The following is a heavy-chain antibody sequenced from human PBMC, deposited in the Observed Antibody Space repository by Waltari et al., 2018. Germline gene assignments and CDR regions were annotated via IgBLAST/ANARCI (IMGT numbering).Heavy chain of an antibody. CDR1: GYTFTGYY. D-gene: IGHD2-15*01. CDR3: ASSCSGGSCYSLYYFDY. J-gene: IGHJ4*02. V-gene: IGHV1-2*06. Sequence: QVQLVQSGAEVKKPGASVKVSCKASGYTFTGYYMHWVRQAPGQGLEWMGRINPNSGGTNYAQKFQGRVTMTRDTSISTAYMELSRLRSDDTAVYYCASSCSGGSCYSLYYFDYWGQGTLVTVSS. CDR2: INPNSGGT.